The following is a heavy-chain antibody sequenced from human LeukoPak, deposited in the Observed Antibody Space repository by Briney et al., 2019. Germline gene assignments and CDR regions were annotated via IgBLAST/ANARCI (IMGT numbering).Heavy chain of an antibody. J-gene: IGHJ4*02. D-gene: IGHD4-17*01. CDR3: ARDPSSMTTVTSDFDY. Sequence: GGSLRLSCAASGFTFSSYGMHWVCQAPGKGLEWVAVIWYDGSNKYYADSVKGRFTISRDNSKNTLYLQMNSLKAEDTAVYYCARDPSSMTTVTSDFDYWGQGTLVTVSS. CDR2: IWYDGSNK. V-gene: IGHV3-33*01. CDR1: GFTFSSYG.